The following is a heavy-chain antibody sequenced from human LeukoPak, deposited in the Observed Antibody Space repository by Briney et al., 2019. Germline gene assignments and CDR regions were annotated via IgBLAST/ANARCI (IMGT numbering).Heavy chain of an antibody. CDR3: VSATGDLGVTYFDY. V-gene: IGHV3-7*01. CDR2: INQDGSQK. CDR1: GFSFSSYG. J-gene: IGHJ4*02. D-gene: IGHD7-27*01. Sequence: GGSLRLSCAASGFSFSSYGMHWVRQAPGKGLEWVANINQDGSQKYYVDSVKGRFTISRDNAKNSLYLQMSSLRAEDTAVYYCVSATGDLGVTYFDYWGQGTLVTVSS.